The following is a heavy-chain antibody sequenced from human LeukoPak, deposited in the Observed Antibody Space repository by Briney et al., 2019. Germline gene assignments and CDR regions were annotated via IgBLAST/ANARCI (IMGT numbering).Heavy chain of an antibody. D-gene: IGHD6-6*01. Sequence: GGSLRLSCAASGFTFSTYWMHWVRQAPGKGLVWVSRISTNGRSTTYADSVKGRFTISRDNAKNTLYLQMNSLRAEDTAVYYCARTAYSSSSVGYWGQGTLVTVSS. CDR3: ARTAYSSSSVGY. J-gene: IGHJ4*02. CDR1: GFTFSTYW. V-gene: IGHV3-74*01. CDR2: ISTNGRST.